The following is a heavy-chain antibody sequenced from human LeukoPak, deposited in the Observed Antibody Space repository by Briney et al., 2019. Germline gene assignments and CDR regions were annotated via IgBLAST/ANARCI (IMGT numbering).Heavy chain of an antibody. Sequence: SETLSLTCTVSGYSISSGYYWGWIRQPPGKGLEWIGSIYHSGSTYYNPSLKSRVTISVDTSKNQFSLKLSSVTAADTAVYYCASSIAAAGPRAFDIWGQGTMVTVSS. CDR3: ASSIAAAGPRAFDI. CDR2: IYHSGST. V-gene: IGHV4-38-2*02. D-gene: IGHD6-13*01. J-gene: IGHJ3*02. CDR1: GYSISSGYY.